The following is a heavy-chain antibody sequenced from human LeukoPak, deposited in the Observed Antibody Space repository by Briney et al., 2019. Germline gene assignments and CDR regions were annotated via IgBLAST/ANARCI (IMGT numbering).Heavy chain of an antibody. V-gene: IGHV3-74*01. CDR2: ITSEGSST. D-gene: IGHD6-19*01. J-gene: IGHJ4*02. CDR1: GFTFSSYW. Sequence: PGGSLRLSCAASGFTFSSYWMHWVRQVPGKGLVWVSRITSEGSSTSYADSVKGRFTISRDNAKNTLYLQMNSLRAEDTAVYYCARDSSGLFDYWGQGTLVTVSS. CDR3: ARDSSGLFDY.